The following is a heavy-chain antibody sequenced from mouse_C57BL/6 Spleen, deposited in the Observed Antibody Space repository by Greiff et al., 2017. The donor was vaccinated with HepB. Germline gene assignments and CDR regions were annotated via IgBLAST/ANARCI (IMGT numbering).Heavy chain of an antibody. Sequence: VQLQQSGAELVRPGTSVKVSCKASGYACTNYLIEWVKQRPGQGLEWIGVINPGSGGTNYNEKFKGKATLTADKSSSTAYMQLSSLTSEDSAVYFCARREWYFDVWGTGTTVTVSS. V-gene: IGHV1-54*01. CDR3: ARREWYFDV. J-gene: IGHJ1*03. CDR2: INPGSGGT. CDR1: GYACTNYL.